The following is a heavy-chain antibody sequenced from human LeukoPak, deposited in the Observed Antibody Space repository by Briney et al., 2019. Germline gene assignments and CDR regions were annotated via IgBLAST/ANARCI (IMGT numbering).Heavy chain of an antibody. J-gene: IGHJ4*02. CDR2: ISSSGTTI. Sequence: NTGGSLRLSCAPSGFTFSDYYMTWIRQAPGKGLEWVSYISSSGTTIYYADSVKGRFTISRDNAENSLYLQMNSLRAEDTAVYYCARDGYDFWSGYYYFDYWGQGTLVTVSS. D-gene: IGHD3-3*01. CDR3: ARDGYDFWSGYYYFDY. V-gene: IGHV3-11*04. CDR1: GFTFSDYY.